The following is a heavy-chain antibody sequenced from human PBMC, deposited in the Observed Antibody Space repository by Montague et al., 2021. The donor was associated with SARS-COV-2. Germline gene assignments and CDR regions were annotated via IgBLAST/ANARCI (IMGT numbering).Heavy chain of an antibody. CDR3: ARHALNEYSSAWAFGFDY. CDR1: DGSISSYY. CDR2: IYYSGST. J-gene: IGHJ4*02. D-gene: IGHD6-6*01. V-gene: IGHV4-59*08. Sequence: SETLSLTCTVSDGSISSYYWSWIRQPPGKGLEWIGYIYYSGSTNYNPSLKCRVTISVDTSKNQLSLKLSSVTAADTAVYYCARHALNEYSSAWAFGFDYWGQGTLVTVSS.